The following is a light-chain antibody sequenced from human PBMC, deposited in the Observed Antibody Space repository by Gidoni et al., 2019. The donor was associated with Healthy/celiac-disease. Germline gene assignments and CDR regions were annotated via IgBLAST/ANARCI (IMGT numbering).Light chain of an antibody. CDR3: QQSYSTLSWT. Sequence: DIQMTQSPSSLSASVGDRVTITCRASQSISSYLNWYQQKPGKAPKLLIYAASSLQSGVPSRFSGSGSGTDFTLTISSLQPEDFATYYCQQSYSTLSWTFGQWTTLEIK. CDR1: QSISSY. V-gene: IGKV1-39*01. J-gene: IGKJ2*01. CDR2: AAS.